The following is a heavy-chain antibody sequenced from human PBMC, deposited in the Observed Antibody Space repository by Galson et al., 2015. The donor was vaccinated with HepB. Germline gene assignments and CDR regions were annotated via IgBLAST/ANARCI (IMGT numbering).Heavy chain of an antibody. V-gene: IGHV3-30*04. Sequence: SLRLSCAASGFTFSSYAMHWVRQAPGMGLEWVAVISYDGSNKYYADSVKGRFTISRDNSKNTLYLQMNSLRAEDTAVYYCARGSSGWFGNFDYWGQGTLVTVSS. CDR1: GFTFSSYA. J-gene: IGHJ4*02. CDR3: ARGSSGWFGNFDY. D-gene: IGHD6-19*01. CDR2: ISYDGSNK.